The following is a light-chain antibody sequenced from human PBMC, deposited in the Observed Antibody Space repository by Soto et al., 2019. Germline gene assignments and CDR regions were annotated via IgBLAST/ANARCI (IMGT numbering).Light chain of an antibody. V-gene: IGLV2-14*01. Sequence: QSVLTQPASVSGSPGQSITISCTGTSSDVGGYNYVSWYQQHPGKAPKLMIYEVSNRPSGVSNRFSGSKSGNTASLTISGLQAEDEADYYCSSYTSSSTRVFGGGTEVTVL. CDR1: SSDVGGYNY. J-gene: IGLJ3*02. CDR2: EVS. CDR3: SSYTSSSTRV.